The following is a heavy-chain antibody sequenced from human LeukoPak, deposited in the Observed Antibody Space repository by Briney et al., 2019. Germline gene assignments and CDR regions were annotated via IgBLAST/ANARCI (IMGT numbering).Heavy chain of an antibody. Sequence: PSETLSLTCTVSGGSISSGGYYWSWIRQHPGKGLEWIGYIYYSGSTYYKPSLKRRVTISVDTSKNQFSLKLSSVTAADTAVYYCARERPGQIFDYWGQGTLVTVSS. V-gene: IGHV4-31*03. CDR3: ARERPGQIFDY. J-gene: IGHJ4*02. CDR2: IYYSGST. CDR1: GGSISSGGYY.